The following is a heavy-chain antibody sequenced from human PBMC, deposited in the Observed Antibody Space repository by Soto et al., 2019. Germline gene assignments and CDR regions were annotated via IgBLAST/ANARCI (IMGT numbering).Heavy chain of an antibody. D-gene: IGHD3-10*01. J-gene: IGHJ4*02. Sequence: EVQLLESGGGLVQPGGSLRLSCAASGFTFSNYAMSWVRQAPGKGLEWVSSISTSGGSTYSADSVKGRFTISRDKSKNTLYLQMNSLRAEETAVDYCARDGLGAYAYGSYYFDYWGQGTLVTVSS. CDR1: GFTFSNYA. CDR2: ISTSGGST. CDR3: ARDGLGAYAYGSYYFDY. V-gene: IGHV3-23*01.